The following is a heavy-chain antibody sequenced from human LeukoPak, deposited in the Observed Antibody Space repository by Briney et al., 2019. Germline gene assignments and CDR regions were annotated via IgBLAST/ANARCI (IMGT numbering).Heavy chain of an antibody. CDR2: IWYDGSQR. J-gene: IGHJ4*02. Sequence: GTSLRLSCAVSGFTMKNFGMHWVRQAPGKGLEWVAVIWYDGSQRHYIDPVKGRFAISRENSMNTLSLEMNGLRVEDTAVYYCVRGADMNYNFENSFYFDSWGQGALAIVSS. CDR1: GFTMKNFG. CDR3: VRGADMNYNFENSFYFDS. V-gene: IGHV3-33*01. D-gene: IGHD3-3*01.